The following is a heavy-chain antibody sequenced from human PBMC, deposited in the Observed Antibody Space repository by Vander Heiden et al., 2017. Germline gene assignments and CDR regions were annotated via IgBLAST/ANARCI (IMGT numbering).Heavy chain of an antibody. CDR1: RVPFSSYA. V-gene: IGHV3-23*01. J-gene: IGHJ3*02. CDR3: AKPGPDGDAFDI. CDR2: ISGSGCST. Sequence: EVPLLASGGGLVQPGGPLSLSCAASRVPFSSYAMSWVRQAPGKGLEWVSAISGSGCSTYYADSGKGRFTISRDNSKNTLYLQMNSLRAEDTAVYYCAKPGPDGDAFDIWGQGTMVTVSS.